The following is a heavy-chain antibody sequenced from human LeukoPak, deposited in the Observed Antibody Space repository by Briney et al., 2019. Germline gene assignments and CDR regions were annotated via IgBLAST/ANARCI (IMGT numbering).Heavy chain of an antibody. V-gene: IGHV3-9*01. Sequence: SGGSLRLSCAASGFTFDDYAMHWVRQAPGKGLEWVSGISWNSGSIGYADSVKGRFIISRDNAKNSLYLQMNSLRAEDTALYYCAKGRYYYGSGSPFGGWFDPWGQGTLVTVSS. J-gene: IGHJ5*02. CDR2: ISWNSGSI. CDR1: GFTFDDYA. CDR3: AKGRYYYGSGSPFGGWFDP. D-gene: IGHD3-10*01.